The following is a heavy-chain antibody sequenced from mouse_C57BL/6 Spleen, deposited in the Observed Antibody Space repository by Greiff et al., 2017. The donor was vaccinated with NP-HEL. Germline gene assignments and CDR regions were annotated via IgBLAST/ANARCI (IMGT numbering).Heavy chain of an antibody. CDR3: ARCPYYGSSPAWFAY. CDR1: GYTFTSYW. Sequence: QVQLQQPGAELVKPGASVKMSCKASGYTFTSYWITWVKQRPGQGLEWIGDICPGSGSTNYNEKFKSKATLTVDTSSSTAYMQLSSLTSEDSAVYYCARCPYYGSSPAWFAYWGQGTLVTVSA. D-gene: IGHD1-1*01. J-gene: IGHJ3*01. V-gene: IGHV1-55*01. CDR2: ICPGSGST.